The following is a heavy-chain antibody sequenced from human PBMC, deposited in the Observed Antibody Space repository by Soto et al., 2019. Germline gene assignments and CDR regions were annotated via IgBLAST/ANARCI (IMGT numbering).Heavy chain of an antibody. CDR1: GFSFDDYA. J-gene: IGHJ4*02. CDR3: AKDSFGGIIVLPGY. CDR2: ISWNTGSI. D-gene: IGHD3-16*02. Sequence: EVQLVESGGGLVQPGRSLRLSCAASGFSFDDYAMHWVRQTPGKGLEWVSGISWNTGSIGYADSVKGRFTISRDNAKNSLYLQLNSLTAEDTALYYCAKDSFGGIIVLPGYWGQGTLVTVSS. V-gene: IGHV3-9*01.